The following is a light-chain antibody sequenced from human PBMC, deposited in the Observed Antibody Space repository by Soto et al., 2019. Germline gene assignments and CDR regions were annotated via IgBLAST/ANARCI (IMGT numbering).Light chain of an antibody. V-gene: IGLV1-40*01. CDR3: QSYDSSMSAPYV. CDR1: SSNIGAGYD. J-gene: IGLJ1*01. CDR2: GNS. Sequence: QSVLTQPPSVSGAPGHRVTISCTASSSNIGAGYDVHWYQQLPGTAPKLLIYGNSNRPSGVPDRFSGSKSGTSASLAITGLQAEDEADYYCQSYDSSMSAPYVFGTGTKVTVL.